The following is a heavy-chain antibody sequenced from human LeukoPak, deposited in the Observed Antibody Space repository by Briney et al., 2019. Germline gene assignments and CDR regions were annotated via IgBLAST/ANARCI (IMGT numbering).Heavy chain of an antibody. V-gene: IGHV3-30*04. D-gene: IGHD3-9*01. CDR1: GFTFSSYA. J-gene: IGHJ3*02. Sequence: GGSLRLSCAASGFTFSSYAMHWVRQAPGKGPEWVAVISYDGSNKYYADSVKGRFTISRDNSKNTLYLQMNSLRAEDTAVYYCASRPDILTGYYILGAFDIWGQGTMVTASS. CDR2: ISYDGSNK. CDR3: ASRPDILTGYYILGAFDI.